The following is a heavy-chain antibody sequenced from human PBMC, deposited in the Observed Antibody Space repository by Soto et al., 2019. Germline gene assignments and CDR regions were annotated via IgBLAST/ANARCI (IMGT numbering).Heavy chain of an antibody. Sequence: EVQLLESGGGLVQPGGSLRLSCAASGFTFSSSAMSWVRQAPGKGLEWVSAISGSGGNTYYADSVKGRFTISRDNSKNTLYLQINSLRAEDTAVYYCAECYGDSCSELDYWGQGTLVTVSS. D-gene: IGHD4-17*01. V-gene: IGHV3-23*01. CDR1: GFTFSSSA. J-gene: IGHJ4*02. CDR3: AECYGDSCSELDY. CDR2: ISGSGGNT.